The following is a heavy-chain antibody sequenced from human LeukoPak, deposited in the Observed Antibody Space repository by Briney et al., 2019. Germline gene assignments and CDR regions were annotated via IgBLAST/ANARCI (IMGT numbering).Heavy chain of an antibody. CDR1: GFTFSSYA. J-gene: IGHJ4*02. V-gene: IGHV3-23*01. D-gene: IGHD6-13*01. Sequence: PGGSLRLSCAASGFTFSSYAMSWVRQAPGKGLEWVSAISGSGGSTYYADSVKGRFTISRDNSKNTPYLQMNSLRAEDTAIYYCAKGPPDSSAWYKRTEGWGQGTLVTVSS. CDR3: AKGPPDSSAWYKRTEG. CDR2: ISGSGGST.